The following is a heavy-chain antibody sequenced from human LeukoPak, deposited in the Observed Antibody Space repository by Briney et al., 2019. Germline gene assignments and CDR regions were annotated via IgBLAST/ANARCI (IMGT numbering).Heavy chain of an antibody. J-gene: IGHJ3*02. Sequence: GGSLRLSCAASGSTFSSYAMSWVRQAPGKGLEWVSAISGSGGSTYYADSVKGRFTISRDNSKNTLYLQMNSLRAEDTAVYYCAKDQLLVPHAFDIWGQGTMVTVSS. V-gene: IGHV3-23*01. CDR1: GSTFSSYA. D-gene: IGHD6-19*01. CDR3: AKDQLLVPHAFDI. CDR2: ISGSGGST.